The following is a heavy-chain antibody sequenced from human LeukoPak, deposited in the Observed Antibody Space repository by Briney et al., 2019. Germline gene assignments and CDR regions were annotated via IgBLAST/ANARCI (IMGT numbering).Heavy chain of an antibody. CDR1: GGSFRGYY. CDR3: ASRRVYYYGMDV. V-gene: IGHV4-34*01. CDR2: INHSGST. Sequence: SETLSLTCAVYGGSFRGYYWSWIRQPPGKGLEWIGEINHSGSTNYNPSLKSRVTISVDTSKNQFSLKLSSVTAADTAVYYCASRRVYYYGMDVWGQGTTVTVSS. J-gene: IGHJ6*02.